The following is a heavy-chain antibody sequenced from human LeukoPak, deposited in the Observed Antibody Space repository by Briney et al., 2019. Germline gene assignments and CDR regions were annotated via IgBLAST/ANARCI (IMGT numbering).Heavy chain of an antibody. Sequence: SETLSLTCTVSGGSISSYYWSWIRQPPGKGLEWIGYIYYSGSTNYNPSLKSRVTISVDTSKNQFSLKLSSVTAADTAVYYCARGRGYSSGWYLSHWYFDLWGRGTLVTVSS. D-gene: IGHD6-19*01. CDR1: GGSISSYY. CDR2: IYYSGST. CDR3: ARGRGYSSGWYLSHWYFDL. V-gene: IGHV4-59*12. J-gene: IGHJ2*01.